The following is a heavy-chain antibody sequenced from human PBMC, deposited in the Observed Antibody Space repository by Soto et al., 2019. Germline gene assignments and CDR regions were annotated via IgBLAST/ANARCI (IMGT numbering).Heavy chain of an antibody. CDR2: ISSSSSTI. Sequence: EVQLVESGGGLVQPGGSLRLSCAASGFTFSSYSMNWVRQAPGKGLEWVSYISSSSSTIYYADSVKGRFTIYRDNAKNSLYLQMNRLRAEHTAVYYCARGDYSKCYYYYYYMDVWGKGTTVTVSS. CDR3: ARGDYSKCYYYYYYMDV. D-gene: IGHD4-4*01. V-gene: IGHV3-48*01. J-gene: IGHJ6*03. CDR1: GFTFSSYS.